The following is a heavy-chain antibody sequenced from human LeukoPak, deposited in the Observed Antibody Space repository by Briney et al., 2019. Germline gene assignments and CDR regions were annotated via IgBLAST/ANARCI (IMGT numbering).Heavy chain of an antibody. D-gene: IGHD6-19*01. Sequence: ASVKVSCKASGGTFSSYAISWVRQAPGQGLEWMGRIIPILGIANYAQKFQGRVTITADKSTSTAYMELSSLRSEDTAVYYCASPYSSGWYELYWGQGTLVTVSS. CDR3: ASPYSSGWYELY. J-gene: IGHJ4*02. CDR1: GGTFSSYA. V-gene: IGHV1-69*04. CDR2: IIPILGIA.